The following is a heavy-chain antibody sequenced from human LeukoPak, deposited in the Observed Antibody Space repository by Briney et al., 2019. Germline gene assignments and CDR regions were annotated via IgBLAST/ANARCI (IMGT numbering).Heavy chain of an antibody. CDR3: ARGYSNYRLDY. J-gene: IGHJ4*02. D-gene: IGHD4-11*01. V-gene: IGHV3-74*01. Sequence: PGGSLRLSCAASGFTFSNYWMHWVRQAPGKGLVWVSRINSDGSSTSYADSVKGRFTISRDNAKNTLYLQMNSLRAEDTAVYYCARGYSNYRLDYWGQGTLVTVSS. CDR2: INSDGSST. CDR1: GFTFSNYW.